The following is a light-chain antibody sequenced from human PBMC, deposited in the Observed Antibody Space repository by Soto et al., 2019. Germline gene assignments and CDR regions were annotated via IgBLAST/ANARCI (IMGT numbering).Light chain of an antibody. V-gene: IGLV1-44*01. Sequence: QSVLTQPPSASGTPGQRVTISCSGSSSNIGSHSVDWYQQLPGTAPKLLISNNNRRPSGVPDRFSGSKSGTSASLAISGLQSEDEADYYCAAWDDSLNGRVFGGGTKLTVL. CDR3: AAWDDSLNGRV. J-gene: IGLJ2*01. CDR2: NNN. CDR1: SSNIGSHS.